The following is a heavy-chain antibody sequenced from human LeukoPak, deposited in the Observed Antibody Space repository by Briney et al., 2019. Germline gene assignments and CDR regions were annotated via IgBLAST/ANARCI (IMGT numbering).Heavy chain of an antibody. CDR1: GYTFTSYD. CDR2: MNPNSGNT. J-gene: IGHJ6*03. D-gene: IGHD6-6*01. V-gene: IGHV1-8*02. Sequence: ASVKVSCKASGYTFTSYDINWVRQATGQGLEWMGWMNPNSGNTGYAQKFQGRVTMTRNTSISTAYMELSSLRSEDTAVYYCARGSLYSSSSEGGPSYYYYYMDVWGKGTTVTVSS. CDR3: ARGSLYSSSSEGGPSYYYYYMDV.